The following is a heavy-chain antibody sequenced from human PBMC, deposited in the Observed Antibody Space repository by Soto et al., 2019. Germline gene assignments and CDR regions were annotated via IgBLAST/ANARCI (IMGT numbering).Heavy chain of an antibody. CDR3: ARITDYYGSGSYNWFDP. CDR1: GGSINNYY. Sequence: SETLSLTCIVSGGSINNYYWSWIRQSPGKGLEWIGYIYYSGGTNYNPSLKSRVTISVDASKNQFSLKLSSVTAADTAVYYCARITDYYGSGSYNWFDPWGQGTLVTVSS. CDR2: IYYSGGT. J-gene: IGHJ5*02. V-gene: IGHV4-59*13. D-gene: IGHD3-10*01.